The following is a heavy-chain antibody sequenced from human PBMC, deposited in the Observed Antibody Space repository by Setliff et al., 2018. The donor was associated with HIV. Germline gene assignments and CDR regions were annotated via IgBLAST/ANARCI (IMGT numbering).Heavy chain of an antibody. CDR2: ISGSGGST. Sequence: PGGSLRLSCAASGFTFSSYASGWVRQAPGKGLEWVSVISGSGGSTFYADSVKGRFTISRDNSKNTLYLQMNRLRVEDTAVYYCAKDGISGGAYPPYYFDYWGHGTLVTVSS. CDR1: GFTFSSYA. D-gene: IGHD2-15*01. J-gene: IGHJ4*01. CDR3: AKDGISGGAYPPYYFDY. V-gene: IGHV3-23*01.